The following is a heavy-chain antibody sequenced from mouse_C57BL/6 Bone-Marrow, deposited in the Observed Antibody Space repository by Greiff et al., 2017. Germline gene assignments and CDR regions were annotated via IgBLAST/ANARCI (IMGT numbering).Heavy chain of an antibody. D-gene: IGHD2-10*01. CDR3: ARPLLGYFDY. CDR2: ISDGGSYT. J-gene: IGHJ2*01. V-gene: IGHV5-4*01. Sequence: VQLQESGGGLVKPGGSLKLSCAASGFTFSSYAMSWVRQTPEKRLEWVATISDGGSYTYYPDNVKGRFTISRDNAKNNLYLQMSHLKSEDTAMYYCARPLLGYFDYWGQGTTLTVSS. CDR1: GFTFSSYA.